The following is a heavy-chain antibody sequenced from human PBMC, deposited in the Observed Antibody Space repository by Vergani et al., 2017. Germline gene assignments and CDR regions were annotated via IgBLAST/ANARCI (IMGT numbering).Heavy chain of an antibody. CDR2: ISWNSGSI. J-gene: IGHJ6*02. CDR1: GFTFDDYA. CDR3: AKDSSRSSDGASYYYYYGLDV. D-gene: IGHD6-13*01. Sequence: EVQLVESGGGLVQPGRSLRLSCAASGFTFDDYAMHWVRQAPGKGLEWVSGISWNSGSIGYADSVKGRVTISRDNAKNSLYMKMNSLRAEDTALYYCAKDSSRSSDGASYYYYYGLDVWGQGTTVTVSS. V-gene: IGHV3-9*01.